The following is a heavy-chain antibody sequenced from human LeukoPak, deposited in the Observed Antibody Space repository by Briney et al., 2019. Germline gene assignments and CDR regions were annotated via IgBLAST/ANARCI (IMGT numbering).Heavy chain of an antibody. D-gene: IGHD6-6*01. CDR2: IYYSGST. V-gene: IGHV4-59*01. J-gene: IGHJ4*02. Sequence: SETLSLTCTVSGGSISSYYWNWIRQPPRKGLEWIGYIYYSGSTNSNPSLKSRVTISVDTSKNQFSLNLSSVTAADTAVYFCARRYGSSPALDYSGQGTLVSVSS. CDR1: GGSISSYY. CDR3: ARRYGSSPALDY.